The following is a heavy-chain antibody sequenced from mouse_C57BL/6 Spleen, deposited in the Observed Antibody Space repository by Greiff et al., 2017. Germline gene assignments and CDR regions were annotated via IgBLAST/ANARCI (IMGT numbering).Heavy chain of an antibody. CDR3: ARATMVTTYFDY. D-gene: IGHD2-2*01. CDR1: GYTFTSYW. J-gene: IGHJ2*01. V-gene: IGHV1-52*01. Sequence: VKLQQSGAELVRPGSSVKLSCKASGYTFTSYWMHWVKQRPIQGLEWIGNIDPSDSETHYNQKFKDKATLTVDKSSSTAYMQLSSLTSEDSAVYYCARATMVTTYFDYWGQGTTLTVSS. CDR2: IDPSDSET.